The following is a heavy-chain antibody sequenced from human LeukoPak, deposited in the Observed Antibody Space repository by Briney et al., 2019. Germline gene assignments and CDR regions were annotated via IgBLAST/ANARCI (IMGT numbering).Heavy chain of an antibody. V-gene: IGHV3-21*01. D-gene: IGHD3-9*01. Sequence: GGSLRLSCAASGFTFSSYSMNWVRQAPGEGLEWVSSITSSSSHIYYADSVKGRFTISRDNAKNSLYLQMNSLRAEDTAVYYCARVRLVTDYWGQGTLVTVSS. CDR1: GFTFSSYS. CDR3: ARVRLVTDY. CDR2: ITSSSSHI. J-gene: IGHJ4*02.